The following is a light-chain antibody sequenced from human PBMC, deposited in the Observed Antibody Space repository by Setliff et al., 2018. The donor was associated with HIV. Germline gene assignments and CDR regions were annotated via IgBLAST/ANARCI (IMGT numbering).Light chain of an antibody. Sequence: QSALTQPASVSGSPGQSITISCTGTSSDVGDYNYVSWYQQHPGKAPKLMIYDVSKRPSGVSNRFSGSKSGSTASLTISGLQAEDEGDYYCSSYTTTITPYVFGTGTKVT. V-gene: IGLV2-14*01. CDR2: DVS. CDR1: SSDVGDYNY. J-gene: IGLJ1*01. CDR3: SSYTTTITPYV.